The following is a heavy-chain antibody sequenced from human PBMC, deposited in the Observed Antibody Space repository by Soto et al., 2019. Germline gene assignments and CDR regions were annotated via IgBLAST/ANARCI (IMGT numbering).Heavy chain of an antibody. CDR1: GGTFRTSA. D-gene: IGHD1-26*01. CDR2: IMPVFPTT. CDR3: ARDAHSGSSDF. Sequence: GASVKVSCKTSGGTFRTSAISWVRQATGQGLEWMGGIMPVFPTTDYAQKFQGRVTITGNASISTAYMELSSLRSEDTAVYYCARDAHSGSSDFWAQGNLVTVSS. J-gene: IGHJ4*02. V-gene: IGHV1-69*13.